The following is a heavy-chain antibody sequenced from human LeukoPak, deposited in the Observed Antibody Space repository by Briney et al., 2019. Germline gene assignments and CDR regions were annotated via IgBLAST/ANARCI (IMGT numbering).Heavy chain of an antibody. CDR1: GGFNTHYY. CDR3: ARGQWLPVFDF. Sequence: PSETLSLTCSVSGGFNTHYYWSWIRQPPGKGLEWIGYIYHSGSTNYNPSLKSRVTISVDTSKNHFSLKLSSVTAADTAVYYCARGQWLPVFDFWGLGTLVTVSS. D-gene: IGHD3-22*01. J-gene: IGHJ4*02. CDR2: IYHSGST. V-gene: IGHV4-59*01.